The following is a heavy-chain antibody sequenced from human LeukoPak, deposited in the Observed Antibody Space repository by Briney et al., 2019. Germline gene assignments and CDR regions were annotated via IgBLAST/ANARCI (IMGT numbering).Heavy chain of an antibody. V-gene: IGHV4-34*01. Sequence: PSETLSLTCAVYGGSFSGYYWSWIRQPPGKGLEWIGEINHSGSTNYNPSLKSRVTISVHTSKNQFSLKLSSVTAADTAVYYCARVLTRAPPMVRGVRNWFDPWGQGTLVTVSS. J-gene: IGHJ5*02. CDR2: INHSGST. CDR3: ARVLTRAPPMVRGVRNWFDP. CDR1: GGSFSGYY. D-gene: IGHD3-10*01.